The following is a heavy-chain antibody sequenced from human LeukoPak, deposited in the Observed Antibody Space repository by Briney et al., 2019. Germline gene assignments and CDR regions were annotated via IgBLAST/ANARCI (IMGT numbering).Heavy chain of an antibody. CDR2: IHADSGNT. CDR3: TIGLAGDWDAFDI. V-gene: IGHV1-3*01. CDR1: GYTFTTCA. Sequence: GASVKVSCKTSGYTFTTCAVHWVRQAPGQRLEWMGWIHADSGNTKYSQKLQGRVAIVRDTSASTIYMELTSLRIEDTAVYFCTIGLAGDWDAFDIWGLGTMVTVSS. J-gene: IGHJ3*02. D-gene: IGHD6-19*01.